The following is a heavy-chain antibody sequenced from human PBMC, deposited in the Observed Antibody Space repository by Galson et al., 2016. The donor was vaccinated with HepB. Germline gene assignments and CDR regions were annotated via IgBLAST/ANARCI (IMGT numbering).Heavy chain of an antibody. CDR2: IYSGGST. Sequence: SLRLSCAASGFTVSSNYMSWVRQAPGKGLEWVSVIYSGGSTYYADSVKGRFTISRDNSKNTLYLQMKSLRAEDTAVYYCARERMVRWWEPRGYCDYWGQGTLVTVSS. V-gene: IGHV3-53*01. D-gene: IGHD1-26*01. CDR3: ARERMVRWWEPRGYCDY. CDR1: GFTVSSNY. J-gene: IGHJ4*02.